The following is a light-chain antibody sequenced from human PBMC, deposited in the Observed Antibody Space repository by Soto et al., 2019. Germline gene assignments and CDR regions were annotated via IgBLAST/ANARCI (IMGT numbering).Light chain of an antibody. Sequence: EIVLTQSPGTLSLSPGERATLSCRASHSVSSSYLAGYQQKPDQAPRLLIYGASSRATGIPDRFRGSGPGTDFTLTISRLEPEDFGVYYWQQYGSAPPITFGQGTRLEMK. J-gene: IGKJ5*01. CDR2: GAS. V-gene: IGKV3-20*01. CDR3: QQYGSAPPIT. CDR1: HSVSSSY.